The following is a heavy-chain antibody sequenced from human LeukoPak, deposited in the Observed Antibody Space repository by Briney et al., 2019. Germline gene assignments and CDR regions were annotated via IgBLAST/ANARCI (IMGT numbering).Heavy chain of an antibody. Sequence: GGSLRLSCAASGFTFSSHGMSWVRQAPGKGLEWVSTISGSGDNTYYADSVKGRFTISRDNSKNTLYLQMNSLRAENTAVYYCARVTYGSGTYGAFDYWGQGTLVTVSS. D-gene: IGHD3-10*01. CDR1: GFTFSSHG. CDR2: ISGSGDNT. V-gene: IGHV3-23*01. J-gene: IGHJ4*02. CDR3: ARVTYGSGTYGAFDY.